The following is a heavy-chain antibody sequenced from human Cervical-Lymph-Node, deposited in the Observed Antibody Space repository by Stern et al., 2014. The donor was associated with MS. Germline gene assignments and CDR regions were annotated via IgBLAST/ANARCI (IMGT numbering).Heavy chain of an antibody. CDR3: ATLGTLTGPIDY. CDR2: ISSSSSYI. CDR1: GFTFSSYS. Sequence: EVQLLESGGGLVKPGGSLRLSCGASGFTFSSYSMSWVRQAPGKGLECVSSISSSSSYIYYADSVKGRFTISRDNAKNSLYLQMNSLRVEDTAVYYCATLGTLTGPIDYWGQGTLVTVSS. D-gene: IGHD3-9*01. V-gene: IGHV3-21*01. J-gene: IGHJ4*02.